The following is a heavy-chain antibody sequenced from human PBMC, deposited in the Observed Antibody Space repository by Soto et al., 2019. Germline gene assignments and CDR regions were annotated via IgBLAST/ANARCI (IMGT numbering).Heavy chain of an antibody. Sequence: SETLSLTCAVYGGSFSGYYWSWIRQPPGKGLEWIGEINHSGSTNYNPSLKSRVTISVDTSKNQFSLKLSSVTAAETTVYYCARCATGTTSAFGIWGQGTLVTVSS. J-gene: IGHJ3*02. CDR1: GGSFSGYY. V-gene: IGHV4-34*01. D-gene: IGHD1-1*01. CDR2: INHSGST. CDR3: ARCATGTTSAFGI.